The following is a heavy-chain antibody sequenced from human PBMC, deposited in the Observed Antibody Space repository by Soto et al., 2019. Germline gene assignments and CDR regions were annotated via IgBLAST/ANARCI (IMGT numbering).Heavy chain of an antibody. CDR3: ARLWGSAFDI. J-gene: IGHJ3*02. D-gene: IGHD2-21*01. CDR2: IYYSGST. V-gene: IGHV4-59*01. Sequence: QVQLQESGPGLVKPSETLSLTCTGSGGSISSYYWSWIRQPPGKGLEWIGYIYYSGSTNYNPSLKMRFAISVDTSRHQFSLKLSSVTAADTAVYYCARLWGSAFDIWGQGTMVTVSS. CDR1: GGSISSYY.